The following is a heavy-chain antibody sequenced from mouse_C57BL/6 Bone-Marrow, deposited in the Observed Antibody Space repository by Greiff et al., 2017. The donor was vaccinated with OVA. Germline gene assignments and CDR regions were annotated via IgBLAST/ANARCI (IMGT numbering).Heavy chain of an antibody. J-gene: IGHJ4*01. D-gene: IGHD1-1*01. Sequence: QVQLQQSGAELVRPGTSVKVSCKASGYAFTNYLIEWVKQRPGQGLEWIGVINPGSGGTNYNEKFKGKATLTADKSSSTAYMQLSSLTSEDSAVYFCAHITTVVARAMDYWGQGTSVTVSS. V-gene: IGHV1-54*01. CDR3: AHITTVVARAMDY. CDR2: INPGSGGT. CDR1: GYAFTNYL.